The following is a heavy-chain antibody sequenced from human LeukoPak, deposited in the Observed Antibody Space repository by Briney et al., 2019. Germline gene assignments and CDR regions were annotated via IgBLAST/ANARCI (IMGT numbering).Heavy chain of an antibody. CDR1: GFTFSSYW. D-gene: IGHD3-10*01. J-gene: IGHJ5*02. CDR3: ARVGNYGSGSHYKKEFDP. CDR2: INQDGSER. Sequence: GGSLRLSCAASGFTFSSYWMTWVRQAPGKGLEWVANINQDGSERYYVDSVKGRLTISRDNAKNSLSLQMNSLRAEDTAVYYCARVGNYGSGSHYKKEFDPWGQGTLVTVSS. V-gene: IGHV3-7*03.